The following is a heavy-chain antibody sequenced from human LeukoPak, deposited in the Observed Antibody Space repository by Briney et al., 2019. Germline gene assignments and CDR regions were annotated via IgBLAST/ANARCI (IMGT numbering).Heavy chain of an antibody. CDR2: INHSGST. Sequence: SETLSLTCAVYGGSFSGYYWSWIRQPPGKGLEWIGEINHSGSTNYNPSLKSRVTISVDTSKNQFSLKLSSVTPADTAVYYCARGELVGATADYWGQGTLVTVSS. V-gene: IGHV4-34*01. D-gene: IGHD1-26*01. J-gene: IGHJ4*02. CDR3: ARGELVGATADY. CDR1: GGSFSGYY.